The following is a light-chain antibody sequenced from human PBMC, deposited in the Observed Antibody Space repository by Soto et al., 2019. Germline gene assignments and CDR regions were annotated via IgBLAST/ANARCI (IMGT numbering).Light chain of an antibody. J-gene: IGLJ1*01. CDR2: DVS. V-gene: IGLV2-11*01. CDR1: SSDVGTYDF. Sequence: QSVLTQPRSVSGSPGQSVTISCTGISSDVGTYDFVSWYQQHPGKAPRLMIFDVSERPSGVHDRFSGSKSGNTASLTISGLQAEDEADYYCCLYAVTFYVFGTGTKVTV. CDR3: CLYAVTFYV.